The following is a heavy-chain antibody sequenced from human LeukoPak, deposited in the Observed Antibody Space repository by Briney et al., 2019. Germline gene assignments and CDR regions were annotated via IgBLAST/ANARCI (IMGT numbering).Heavy chain of an antibody. V-gene: IGHV3-30*04. J-gene: IGHJ4*02. Sequence: GGSLRLSCAASGFSFSSYAMRWVRQAPGKGLEWVAVISYDGSNKYYADSVTGRFTISRDNSKNPLYLQMNSLRDEDTAVYYCARQDQRLVYYFYYWGQETLVTVSS. CDR1: GFSFSSYA. D-gene: IGHD6-13*01. CDR3: ARQDQRLVYYFYY. CDR2: ISYDGSNK.